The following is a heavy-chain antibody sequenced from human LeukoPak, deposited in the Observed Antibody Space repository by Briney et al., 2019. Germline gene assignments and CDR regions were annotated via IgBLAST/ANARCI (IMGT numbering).Heavy chain of an antibody. Sequence: ASVKVSCRASGYTFINYGITWVRQAPGQGLEWMGWSSPYNGKTNYAQKLQGRVTMTTDTSTNTAYMELRSLRSDDTAVYYCARGGIDIVTVPVSNWFDPWGQGTLVTVSS. V-gene: IGHV1-18*01. J-gene: IGHJ5*02. D-gene: IGHD2/OR15-2a*01. CDR1: GYTFINYG. CDR3: ARGGIDIVTVPVSNWFDP. CDR2: SSPYNGKT.